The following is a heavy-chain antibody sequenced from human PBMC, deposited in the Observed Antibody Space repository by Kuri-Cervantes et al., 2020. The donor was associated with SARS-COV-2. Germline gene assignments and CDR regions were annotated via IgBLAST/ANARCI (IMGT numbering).Heavy chain of an antibody. Sequence: GESLKISCAASGFTFSSYAMSWVRQAPGKGLEWVSAISGSGGSTYYADSVKGRFTISRDNSKNTLYLQMNSLRAEDTAVYYCARDILVLGHNWFDPWGQGTLVTVSS. CDR2: ISGSGGST. CDR3: ARDILVLGHNWFDP. J-gene: IGHJ5*02. D-gene: IGHD2-2*01. CDR1: GFTFSSYA. V-gene: IGHV3-23*01.